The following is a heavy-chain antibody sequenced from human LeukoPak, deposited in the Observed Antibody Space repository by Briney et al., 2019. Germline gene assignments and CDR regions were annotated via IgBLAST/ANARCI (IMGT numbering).Heavy chain of an antibody. Sequence: SETLSLTCTVSGGSISSYYWSWIRQPPGKGLEWIGYIYYSGSTNYNPSLKSRVTISVDTSKNQFSLKLSSVTAADTAVYYCARHAGSNYNYYYYMDVWGKGTTVTVSS. J-gene: IGHJ6*03. CDR2: IYYSGST. V-gene: IGHV4-59*08. CDR1: GGSISSYY. D-gene: IGHD4-11*01. CDR3: ARHAGSNYNYYYYMDV.